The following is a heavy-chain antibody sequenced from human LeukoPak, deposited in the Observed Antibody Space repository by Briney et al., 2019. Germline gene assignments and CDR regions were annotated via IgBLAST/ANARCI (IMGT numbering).Heavy chain of an antibody. V-gene: IGHV3-73*01. D-gene: IGHD3-3*01. Sequence: GGSLRLSCAASGFTFSDSAMHWVRQAPGKGLEWVGRIRSKANTYATAYGASVKGRFTISRDDSKNTAYLQMNSLKTEDTAVYYCTSSYYDFWIDYWGQGTLVTVSS. J-gene: IGHJ4*02. CDR3: TSSYYDFWIDY. CDR1: GFTFSDSA. CDR2: IRSKANTYAT.